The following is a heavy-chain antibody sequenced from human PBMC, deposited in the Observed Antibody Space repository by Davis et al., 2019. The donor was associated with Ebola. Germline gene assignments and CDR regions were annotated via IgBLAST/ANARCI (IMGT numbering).Heavy chain of an antibody. CDR3: ARWGGHDYGMDV. Sequence: MPSETLSPTCALYGGSSSGFSWSWIRQLPGKGLAWSREINHSGRTNYNLSLKRRVTISVDTSKNQFSLKLSSVTAADTAVYYCARWGGHDYGMDVWGKGTTVTVSS. CDR2: INHSGRT. V-gene: IGHV4-34*01. CDR1: GGSSSGFS. J-gene: IGHJ6*04. D-gene: IGHD2-15*01.